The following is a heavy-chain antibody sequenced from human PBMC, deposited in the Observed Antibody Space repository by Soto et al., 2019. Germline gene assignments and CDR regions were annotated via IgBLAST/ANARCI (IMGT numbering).Heavy chain of an antibody. CDR1: GYNFNRYW. D-gene: IGHD6-13*01. V-gene: IGHV5-51*03. CDR2: IYPGDSDT. Sequence: EVYLAQSGAEVKKPGESLKISCKGSGYNFNRYWIGWVRQMPGKGLGWMGVIYPGDSDTRDSPSLQGQVTISADKSSSAAYLQWSSLQASDTATYYCARSLVNGTYEAFDIWGQGTMVTVSS. CDR3: ARSLVNGTYEAFDI. J-gene: IGHJ3*02.